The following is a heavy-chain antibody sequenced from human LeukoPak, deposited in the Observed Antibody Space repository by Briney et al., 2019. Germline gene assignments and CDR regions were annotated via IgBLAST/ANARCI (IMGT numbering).Heavy chain of an antibody. Sequence: ASVKVSCRSSGYTFSGYYLHWFRQGPGQGLEWVGWINSNHGDTHHAQKFQDRVTLTRDTSTTTAYMELSRLNSDDTAVYYCARDGITVTKNAFDVWGQGIMVTVSS. J-gene: IGHJ3*01. CDR2: INSNHGDT. CDR1: GYTFSGYY. D-gene: IGHD4-11*01. V-gene: IGHV1-2*02. CDR3: ARDGITVTKNAFDV.